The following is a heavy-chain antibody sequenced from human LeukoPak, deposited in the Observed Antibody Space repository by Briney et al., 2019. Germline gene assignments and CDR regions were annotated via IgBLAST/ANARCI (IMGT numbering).Heavy chain of an antibody. J-gene: IGHJ5*02. D-gene: IGHD1-1*01. CDR2: IYHSGST. Sequence: PSETLSLTCTVSNGSINNYYWSWVRQSRGKGLEWIGYIYHSGSTKYNPSLQSRVTISVDMSNNQFSLKLSSVTAADTAIYYCARGGTTTGKGNWLDPWGQGTLVTVSS. CDR1: NGSINNYY. V-gene: IGHV4-59*01. CDR3: ARGGTTTGKGNWLDP.